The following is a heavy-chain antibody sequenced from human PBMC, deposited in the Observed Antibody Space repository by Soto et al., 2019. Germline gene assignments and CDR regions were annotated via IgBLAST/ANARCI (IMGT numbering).Heavy chain of an antibody. CDR3: ATLDSYGRHYYYYYGMDV. D-gene: IGHD5-18*01. V-gene: IGHV1-24*01. CDR2: FDPEDGET. J-gene: IGHJ6*02. CDR1: GYTLTELS. Sequence: ASVKVSCKVSGYTLTELSMHWVRQAPGKGLEWMGGFDPEDGETIYAQKFQGRVTMTEDTSTDTAYMELSSLRSEDTAVYYCATLDSYGRHYYYYYGMDVWGQGTTVTVSS.